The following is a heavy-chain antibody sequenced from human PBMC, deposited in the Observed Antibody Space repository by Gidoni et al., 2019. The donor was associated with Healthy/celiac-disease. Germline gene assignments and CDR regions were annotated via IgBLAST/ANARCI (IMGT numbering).Heavy chain of an antibody. CDR2: IFSNDEK. Sequence: QVTLKESGPVLVKPTETLTLTCTVSGSSLSIARMGVSWIRQPPGKALEWLAHIFSNDEKSYSTSLKSRLTISKDTSKSQVVLTMTNMDPVDTATYYCARIRESSSWYDYYYYMDVWGKGTTVTVSS. CDR1: GSSLSIARMG. D-gene: IGHD6-13*01. CDR3: ARIRESSSWYDYYYYMDV. V-gene: IGHV2-26*01. J-gene: IGHJ6*03.